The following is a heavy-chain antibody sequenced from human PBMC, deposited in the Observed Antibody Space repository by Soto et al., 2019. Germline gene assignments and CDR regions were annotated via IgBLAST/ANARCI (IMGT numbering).Heavy chain of an antibody. V-gene: IGHV1-18*01. CDR3: ARDGGDIVVVPDRYYYYGMDV. CDR2: ISTYSGDT. CDR1: GYTFFTYD. Sequence: ASVKVSCKASGYTFFTYDISWVRQAPGQGLEWMGWISTYSGDTKYAQKFQGRVTMTTDTSTTTAYLELRSLRSDDTAVYYCARDGGDIVVVPDRYYYYGMDVWGQGTTVTVSS. J-gene: IGHJ6*02. D-gene: IGHD2-2*01.